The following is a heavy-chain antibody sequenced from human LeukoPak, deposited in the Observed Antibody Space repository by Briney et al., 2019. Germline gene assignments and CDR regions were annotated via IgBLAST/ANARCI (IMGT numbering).Heavy chain of an antibody. D-gene: IGHD1-26*01. J-gene: IGHJ4*02. V-gene: IGHV3-9*01. Sequence: GRSLRLSCAASGFTFDDYAMHWVRQAPGKGLERVSGISWNSGSIGYADSVKGRFTISRDNAKNSLYLQMNSLRAEDTALYYCAKGGGATTPPDYWGQGTLVTVSS. CDR3: AKGGGATTPPDY. CDR1: GFTFDDYA. CDR2: ISWNSGSI.